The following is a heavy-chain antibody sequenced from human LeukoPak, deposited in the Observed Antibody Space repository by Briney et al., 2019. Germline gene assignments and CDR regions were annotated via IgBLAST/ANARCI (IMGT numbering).Heavy chain of an antibody. V-gene: IGHV1-24*01. CDR2: FDPEDGET. D-gene: IGHD6-19*01. Sequence: ASVKVSCKVSGYTLTELSMHWVRQAPGKGLEWMGGFDPEDGETIYAQKFQGRVTMTEDTSTDTAYMELSSLRSDDTAVYYCAKDLTDRSGWYNHSRFDPWGQGTLVTVSS. CDR3: AKDLTDRSGWYNHSRFDP. CDR1: GYTLTELS. J-gene: IGHJ5*02.